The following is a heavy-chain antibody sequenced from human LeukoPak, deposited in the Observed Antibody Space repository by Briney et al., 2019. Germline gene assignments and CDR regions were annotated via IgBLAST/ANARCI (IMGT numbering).Heavy chain of an antibody. J-gene: IGHJ4*02. Sequence: PSETLSLTCAVYGGSISSYYWSWIRQPPGKGLEWIGYIYYSGSTNYNPSLKSRVTISVDTSKNQFSLKLSSVTAADTAVYYCAGVSGYDWESFYDYWGQGTLVTVSS. D-gene: IGHD5-12*01. CDR3: AGVSGYDWESFYDY. V-gene: IGHV4-59*01. CDR1: GGSISSYY. CDR2: IYYSGST.